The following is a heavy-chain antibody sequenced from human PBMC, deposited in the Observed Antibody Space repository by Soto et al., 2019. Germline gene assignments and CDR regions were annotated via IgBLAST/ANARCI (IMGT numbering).Heavy chain of an antibody. J-gene: IGHJ4*02. CDR2: TSYDGNNE. CDR3: AKDKGVFNWATSYFDY. D-gene: IGHD1-1*01. CDR1: GFTFSNYA. V-gene: IGHV3-30*18. Sequence: GGSLRLSCAASGFTFSNYAMHWVRQAPGKGLEWVALTSYDGNNEYYTDSVKGRFTISRDNSKNTLFLQMNSPRPEDTAVYYCAKDKGVFNWATSYFDYWGQGALVTVSS.